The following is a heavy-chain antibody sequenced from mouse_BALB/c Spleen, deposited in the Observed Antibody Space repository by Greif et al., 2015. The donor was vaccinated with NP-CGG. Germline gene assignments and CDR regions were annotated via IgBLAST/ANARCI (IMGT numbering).Heavy chain of an antibody. Sequence: VQLKHSGAELVKPGASVKLSCTASGFNIKDTYMHWVKQRPEQGLEWIGRIDPANGNTKYDPKFQGKATITADTSSNTAYLQLSSLTSEDTAVYYCAKSGYYGRYFDYWGQGTTLTVSS. CDR1: GFNIKDTY. CDR2: IDPANGNT. CDR3: AKSGYYGRYFDY. D-gene: IGHD1-1*01. J-gene: IGHJ2*01. V-gene: IGHV14-3*02.